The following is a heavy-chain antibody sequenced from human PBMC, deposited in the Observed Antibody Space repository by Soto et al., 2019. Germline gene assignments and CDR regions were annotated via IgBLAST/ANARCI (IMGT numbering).Heavy chain of an antibody. J-gene: IGHJ1*01. CDR3: ASLNYDFWSGYSHYAEYFQH. CDR1: GGSITSYY. CDR2: IYYSGST. D-gene: IGHD3-3*01. V-gene: IGHV4-59*01. Sequence: SETLSLTCTVSGGSITSYYWSWIRQPPGKGLEWIGYIYYSGSTHYNPSLKSRVTISVDTSKNQFSLKLSSVTAADTAVYYCASLNYDFWSGYSHYAEYFQHWGQGTLVTVS.